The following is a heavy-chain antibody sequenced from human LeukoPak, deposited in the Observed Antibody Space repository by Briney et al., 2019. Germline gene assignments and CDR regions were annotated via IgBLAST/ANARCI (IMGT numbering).Heavy chain of an antibody. CDR3: ATGRSCTTCYLPDY. D-gene: IGHD2-2*01. Sequence: GGSLRLSCAASGFTFSSHWMSWVRQAPGKGLEWVAKINQDGGEKYYVDSVKGRFTVSRDNAKNSLYLQMNSLRAEDTAVYHCATGRSCTTCYLPDYWGQGTLVTVSS. CDR2: INQDGGEK. CDR1: GFTFSSHW. V-gene: IGHV3-7*01. J-gene: IGHJ4*02.